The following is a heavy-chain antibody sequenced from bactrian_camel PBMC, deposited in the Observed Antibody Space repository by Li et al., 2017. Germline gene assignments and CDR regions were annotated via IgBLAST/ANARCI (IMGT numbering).Heavy chain of an antibody. CDR2: IDRYGKT. V-gene: IGHV3S55*01. D-gene: IGHD2*01. Sequence: ASESTYGRYCMAWYRQAPGKEREVVVTIDRYGKTSYSDFVQGRFTISKDNAKNTLYLQMNSLKPEDSAMYYCAADFFFNDTATTEIYT. CDR1: ESTYGRYC.